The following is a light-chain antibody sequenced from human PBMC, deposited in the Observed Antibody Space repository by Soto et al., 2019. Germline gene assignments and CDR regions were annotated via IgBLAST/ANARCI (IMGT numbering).Light chain of an antibody. V-gene: IGKV4-1*01. J-gene: IGKJ4*01. CDR2: WAS. Sequence: DVVMTQSPEYLAVSLGERATIYCKSSQTLLFSSHNKTFLAWYQQKPGQPPKLLVHWASSRETGVPDRFSGSGSETDFTLTISSLQAADVAVYYCQQYFSTPLSCGGGTKV. CDR1: QTLLFSSHNKTF. CDR3: QQYFSTPLS.